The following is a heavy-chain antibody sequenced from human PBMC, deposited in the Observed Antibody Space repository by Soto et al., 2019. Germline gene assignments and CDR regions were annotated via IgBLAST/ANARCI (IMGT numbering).Heavy chain of an antibody. D-gene: IGHD2-2*01. J-gene: IGHJ6*02. CDR1: GGTFSSYA. CDR3: ARTDCSSTSCYNYYYYGMDV. V-gene: IGHV1-3*01. CDR2: IIPGNGDT. Sequence: GASVKVSCKASGGTFSSYAISWVRQAPGQGLEWMGGIIPGNGDTKYSQKFQGRVTITRDTSATTAYMELSSLRSEDSAVFYCARTDCSSTSCYNYYYYGMDVWGQGTTVTVSS.